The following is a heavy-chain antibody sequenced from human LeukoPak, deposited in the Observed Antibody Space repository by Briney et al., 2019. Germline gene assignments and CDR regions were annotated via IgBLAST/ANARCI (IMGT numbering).Heavy chain of an antibody. J-gene: IGHJ3*02. Sequence: GESLKISCKGSGYSFTSYWIGWVRQMPGKGLEWMGIIYPGDSDTRYSPSFQGQVTISADKSISTAYLQWSSLKASDTAMYYCASTLGATMVFGAFDIWGQGTMVTVSS. CDR3: ASTLGATMVFGAFDI. D-gene: IGHD1-26*01. CDR1: GYSFTSYW. V-gene: IGHV5-51*01. CDR2: IYPGDSDT.